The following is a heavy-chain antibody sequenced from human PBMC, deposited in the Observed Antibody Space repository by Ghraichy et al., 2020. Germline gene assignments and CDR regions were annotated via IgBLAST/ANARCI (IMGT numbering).Heavy chain of an antibody. J-gene: IGHJ6*02. Sequence: SETLSLTCTVSGDSLSSDYWSWIRQPPGKGLECIGYTYYTGSTHYNPSLKSRITISVDRSKNQISLRLRSVTAADTGVYYCARGVSAKYYGMDVWGQGTTVAVSS. D-gene: IGHD3-16*01. V-gene: IGHV4-59*01. CDR2: TYYTGST. CDR1: GDSLSSDY. CDR3: ARGVSAKYYGMDV.